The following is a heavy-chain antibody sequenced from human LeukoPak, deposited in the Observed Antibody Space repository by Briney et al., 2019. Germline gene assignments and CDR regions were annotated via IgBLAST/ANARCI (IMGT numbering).Heavy chain of an antibody. J-gene: IGHJ4*02. D-gene: IGHD6-25*01. Sequence: GGSLRLSCTASGFTFSSYGMNWVRQAPGKGLEGFSGITGRGENIYYAGSVKGRFTISRDNSKNTLYLQMNSLRAEDTAVYYCAKDRRLAAFDYGGQGTLVTVSS. CDR3: AKDRRLAAFDY. CDR2: ITGRGENI. V-gene: IGHV3-23*01. CDR1: GFTFSSYG.